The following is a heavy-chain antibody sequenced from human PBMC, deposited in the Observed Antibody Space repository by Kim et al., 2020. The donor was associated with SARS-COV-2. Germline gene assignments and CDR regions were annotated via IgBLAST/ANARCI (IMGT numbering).Heavy chain of an antibody. V-gene: IGHV1-2*02. CDR3: ARVTDRNYDFWSAWDY. CDR2: IDNNSGGT. CDR1: GYTFTDHY. D-gene: IGHD3-3*01. J-gene: IGHJ4*02. Sequence: ASVKVSCKASGYTFTDHYIHWVRQAPGQGLEWMGWIDNNSGGTTYSQTFQGRVSMTRDTSFSTAYMELRSLRSDDTAMYYCARVTDRNYDFWSAWDYWGQGTLVNVSS.